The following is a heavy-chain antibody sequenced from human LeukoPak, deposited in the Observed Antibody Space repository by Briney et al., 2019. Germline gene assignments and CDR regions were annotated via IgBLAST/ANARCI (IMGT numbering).Heavy chain of an antibody. CDR1: GYTFTDYF. J-gene: IGHJ4*01. D-gene: IGHD5-18*01. CDR2: INSYSGST. V-gene: IGHV1-2*02. CDR3: AREFSVDTGLDH. Sequence: ASVKVSCKASGYTFTDYFIHFVRQAPGQGLEWMGWINSYSGSTNYAQKFQGRVTLTRDTSITTVYMELSSLTSDDTAVYYCAREFSVDTGLDHWGHGTLVTISS.